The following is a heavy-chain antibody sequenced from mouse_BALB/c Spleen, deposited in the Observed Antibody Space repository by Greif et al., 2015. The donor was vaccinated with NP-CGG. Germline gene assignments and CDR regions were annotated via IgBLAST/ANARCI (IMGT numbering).Heavy chain of an antibody. Sequence: EVKVVESGGGLVQPGGSRKLSCAASGFTFSSFGMHWVRQAPEKGLEWVAYISSGSSTIYYADTVKGRFTISRDNPKNALFLQMASLRSEDTAMYYCARLCDYWGQGTTLTVSS. CDR2: ISSGSSTI. V-gene: IGHV5-17*02. CDR3: ARLCDY. CDR1: GFTFSSFG. J-gene: IGHJ2*01.